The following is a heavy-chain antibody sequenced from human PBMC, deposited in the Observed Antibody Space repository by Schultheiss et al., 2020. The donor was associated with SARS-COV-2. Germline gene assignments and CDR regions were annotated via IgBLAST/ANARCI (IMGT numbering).Heavy chain of an antibody. J-gene: IGHJ6*02. V-gene: IGHV1-3*01. D-gene: IGHD3-3*01. CDR2: INAGNGNT. CDR1: GFTFSSYA. CDR3: ARVRSYDSSYYGMDV. Sequence: GGSLRLSCAASGFTFSSYAMHWVRQAPGQRLEWMGWINAGNGNTKYAQKLQGRVTMTTDTSTSTAYMELRSLRSDDTAVYYCARVRSYDSSYYGMDVWGQGTTVTVSS.